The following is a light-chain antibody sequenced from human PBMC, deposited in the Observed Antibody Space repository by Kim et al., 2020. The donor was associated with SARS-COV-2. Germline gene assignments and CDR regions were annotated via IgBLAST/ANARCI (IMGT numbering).Light chain of an antibody. CDR2: YDR. Sequence: PGQAARITCGGNNIGGQSVHGYQQKPGQATVLVMYYDRDRPSGIPERFSGSKSANTATLTISRVEAGDEADYYCQVWDTDTDHYVFGTGTKVTVL. CDR1: NIGGQS. CDR3: QVWDTDTDHYV. V-gene: IGLV3-21*01. J-gene: IGLJ1*01.